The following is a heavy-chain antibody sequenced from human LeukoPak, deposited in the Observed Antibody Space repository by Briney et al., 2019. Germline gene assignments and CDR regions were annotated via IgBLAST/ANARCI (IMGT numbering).Heavy chain of an antibody. CDR1: GGSISSGGYY. D-gene: IGHD2-21*02. CDR2: IYYSGST. CDR3: ARHEAAYCGGDCYLRAFDI. Sequence: PSETLSLTCTVSGGSISSGGYYWSWIRQHPGKGLEWIGYIYYSGSTYYNPSLKSRVTISVDTSKNQFSLKLSSVTAADTAVYYCARHEAAYCGGDCYLRAFDIWGQGTMVTISS. V-gene: IGHV4-31*03. J-gene: IGHJ3*02.